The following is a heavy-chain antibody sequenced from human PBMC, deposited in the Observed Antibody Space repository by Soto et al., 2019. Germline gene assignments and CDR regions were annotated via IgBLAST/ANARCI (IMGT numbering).Heavy chain of an antibody. Sequence: QVQLVQSGGGVVQPGKSLSLSCVASGFTFSSYGMHWVRQAPGKGLEWVALISYDGSQKYYGVSVKGRFTISRDNSRNTVSLQKNSLRGADTAIYYCAKELSGSYYSAYYFDYWGQGTLVTVTS. CDR2: ISYDGSQK. CDR3: AKELSGSYYSAYYFDY. J-gene: IGHJ4*02. D-gene: IGHD1-26*01. CDR1: GFTFSSYG. V-gene: IGHV3-30*18.